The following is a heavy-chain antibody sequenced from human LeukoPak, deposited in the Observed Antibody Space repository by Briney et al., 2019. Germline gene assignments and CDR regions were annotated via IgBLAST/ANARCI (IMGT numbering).Heavy chain of an antibody. CDR3: ARVTMIVVVITTVSAFDI. CDR1: GDSVSSNSAA. Sequence: SQTLSLTCAISGDSVSSNSAAWNWIRQSPSRGLEWLGRTYYRSKWYNDYAVSVKSRITINPDTSKNQFSLKLSSVTAADTAVYYCARVTMIVVVITTVSAFDIWGQGTMVTVSS. D-gene: IGHD3-22*01. CDR2: TYYRSKWYN. V-gene: IGHV6-1*01. J-gene: IGHJ3*02.